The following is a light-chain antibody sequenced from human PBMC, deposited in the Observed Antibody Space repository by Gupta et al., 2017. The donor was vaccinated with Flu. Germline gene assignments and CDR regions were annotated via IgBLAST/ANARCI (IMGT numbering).Light chain of an antibody. CDR3: QQYGSSPPT. CDR2: GAS. J-gene: IGKJ1*01. V-gene: IGKV3-20*01. CDR1: QSVSSSY. Sequence: EIVLTQSPGTLSLSPGERATLSCRASQSVSSSYLAWYQQKPGQAPRLLIYGASSRATGIPDRFSGSGSGTDFTLTISRRDPEDFAVYYCQQYGSSPPTFGQGTKVEIK.